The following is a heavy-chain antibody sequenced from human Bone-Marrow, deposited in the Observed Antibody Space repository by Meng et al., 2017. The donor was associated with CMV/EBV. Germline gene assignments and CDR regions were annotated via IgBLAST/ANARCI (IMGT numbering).Heavy chain of an antibody. J-gene: IGHJ5*02. Sequence: SETLSLTCTLSGGFLSTYSHYWAWIRQPPGKGLEWVGSVFFSGSMYTNPSLQSRVTVSVDTSKMQFSLKLTSVTAADTAVYYCARDMNRGSQDYVRGTYRSGGVDHWGQGMLVTVSS. CDR3: ARDMNRGSQDYVRGTYRSGGVDH. CDR1: GGFLSTYSHY. D-gene: IGHD3-16*02. CDR2: VFFSGSM. V-gene: IGHV4-39*07.